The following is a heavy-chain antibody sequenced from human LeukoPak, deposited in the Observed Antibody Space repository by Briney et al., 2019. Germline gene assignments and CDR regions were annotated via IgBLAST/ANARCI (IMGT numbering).Heavy chain of an antibody. CDR1: GGSISSSSYY. Sequence: SETLSLTCTVSGGSISSSSYYWGWIRQPPGKGLEWIGSIYYSGSTYYNPSLKSRVTISVDTSKNQFSLKLSSVTAADTAVYYCARESVDSRRFDYWGQGTLVTVSS. CDR3: ARESVDSRRFDY. J-gene: IGHJ4*02. CDR2: IYYSGST. D-gene: IGHD3-22*01. V-gene: IGHV4-39*07.